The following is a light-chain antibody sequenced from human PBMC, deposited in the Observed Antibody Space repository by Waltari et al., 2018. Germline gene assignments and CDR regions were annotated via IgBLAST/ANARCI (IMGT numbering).Light chain of an antibody. Sequence: DIQMTQSPSSVSSSVGDTVTITYRASQRITSWLAWYQQKPGKAPKLLIYAASSLQSGVPSRFSGSGSGADFTLTISSLQPEDFATYYCQQADSLPLTFGGGTKVEIK. CDR2: AAS. CDR1: QRITSW. V-gene: IGKV1D-12*01. J-gene: IGKJ4*01. CDR3: QQADSLPLT.